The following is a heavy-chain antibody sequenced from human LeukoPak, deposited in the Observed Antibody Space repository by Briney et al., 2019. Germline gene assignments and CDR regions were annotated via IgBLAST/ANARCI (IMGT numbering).Heavy chain of an antibody. CDR2: IPYDGSNK. D-gene: IGHD6-19*01. V-gene: IGHV3-30*18. Sequence: PGGSLRLSCAASGFTFSTYAMTWVRQAPGKGLEWVAVIPYDGSNKYYADSLKGRFIISRDNSKNTLYLHMNSLSTEEAAVYYCAKVVQWLDPDFDNWGQGNLVTASS. CDR1: GFTFSTYA. J-gene: IGHJ4*02. CDR3: AKVVQWLDPDFDN.